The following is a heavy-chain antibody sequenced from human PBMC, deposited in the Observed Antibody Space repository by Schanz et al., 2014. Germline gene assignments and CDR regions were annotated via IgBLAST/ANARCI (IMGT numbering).Heavy chain of an antibody. CDR3: AKSDAFDI. J-gene: IGHJ3*02. V-gene: IGHV3-11*04. CDR2: ISGSSRTI. Sequence: QVQLQESGPGLVKPSQTLSLTCTVSGASISSGGYYWDWIRLLPGKGLEWVSYISGSSRTIYYADSMKGRFTISRDNAKNSLYLQMNSLRAEDTAVYYCAKSDAFDIWGQGTMVTVSS. CDR1: GASISSGGYY.